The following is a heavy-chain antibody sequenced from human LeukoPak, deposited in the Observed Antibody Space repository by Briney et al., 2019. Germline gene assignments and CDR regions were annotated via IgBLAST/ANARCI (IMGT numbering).Heavy chain of an antibody. CDR1: GGSISSYY. D-gene: IGHD6-13*01. V-gene: IGHV4-39*07. CDR2: IYYSGST. Sequence: SETLSLTCTVSGGSISSYYWSWIRQPPGKGLEWIGSIYYSGSTYYNPSLKSRVTISVDTSKNQFSLKLSSVTAADTAVYYCARVGIAAAQPFDYWGQGTLVTVSS. CDR3: ARVGIAAAQPFDY. J-gene: IGHJ4*02.